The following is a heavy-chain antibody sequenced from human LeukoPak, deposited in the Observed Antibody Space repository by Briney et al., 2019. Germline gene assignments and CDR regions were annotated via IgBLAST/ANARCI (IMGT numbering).Heavy chain of an antibody. CDR2: TIPIRGMT. Sequence: ASVKVSCKISGGTFGSYGISWVRQAPGQGLEWMGRTIPIRGMTNYAQKFQGRVTITADTSTSTAYMELSSLTSEDTAVYFCARGPYDGTFYSDSWGQGTLVIVSS. D-gene: IGHD3-16*01. CDR3: ARGPYDGTFYSDS. J-gene: IGHJ4*02. CDR1: GGTFGSYG. V-gene: IGHV1-69*04.